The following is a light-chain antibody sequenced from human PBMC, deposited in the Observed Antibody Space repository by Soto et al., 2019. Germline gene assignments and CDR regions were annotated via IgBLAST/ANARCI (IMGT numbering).Light chain of an antibody. V-gene: IGKV3-11*01. CDR3: QQRTDWPLT. CDR1: QSVSSN. J-gene: IGKJ5*01. Sequence: EIVLTQSAGTRALSPGERATLSCSASQSVSSNLLAWYQQKPGQAPRLLIYDASYRATGIPARFSGRGSGTDFTLTISSLEPEDFAVYYCQQRTDWPLTFGPGTRLEI. CDR2: DAS.